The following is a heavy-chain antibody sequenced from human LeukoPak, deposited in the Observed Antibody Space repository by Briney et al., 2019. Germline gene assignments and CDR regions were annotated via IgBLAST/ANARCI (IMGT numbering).Heavy chain of an antibody. CDR3: AKDRIIGTTTYYFDY. V-gene: IGHV3-23*01. D-gene: IGHD1-7*01. J-gene: IGHJ4*02. CDR1: GFTFSSYA. Sequence: GGSLRLSCAASGFTFSSYAMTWVRQAPGKGLEWISGINSRGTTTYYADSVKGRFTISRDNPYNTLYLQMNSLRAEDTAVYYCAKDRIIGTTTYYFDYWGQGTLVTVSS. CDR2: INSRGTTT.